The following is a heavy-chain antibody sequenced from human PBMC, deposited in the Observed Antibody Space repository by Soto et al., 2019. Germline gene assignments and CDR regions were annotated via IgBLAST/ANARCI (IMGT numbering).Heavy chain of an antibody. CDR2: INSDGSST. J-gene: IGHJ5*01. D-gene: IGHD3-3*01. Sequence: GGSLRLSCAASGFTFSSYWMHWVRQAPGKGLVWVSRINSDGSSTSYADSVKGRFTISRDNAKNTLYLQMNSLRAEDTAVYYCARVPYFFFSDTSNTYIDSLCQRTVLPISS. CDR1: GFTFSSYW. V-gene: IGHV3-74*01. CDR3: ARVPYFFFSDTSNTYIDS.